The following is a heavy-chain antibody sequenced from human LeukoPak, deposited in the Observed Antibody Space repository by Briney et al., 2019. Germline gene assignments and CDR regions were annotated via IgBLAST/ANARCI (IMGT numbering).Heavy chain of an antibody. CDR3: ARAHSYSGYAEADY. V-gene: IGHV4-59*01. J-gene: IGHJ4*02. Sequence: PSETLSRTCTVSGGPLSPYYWSWIRQPPGRGLEWIAYIYYSGNTKYNPSLKSRVAISLDTSKKQFSLKVTSVTAADTAVYYCARAHSYSGYAEADYWGQGVLVTVSS. CDR1: GGPLSPYY. CDR2: IYYSGNT. D-gene: IGHD5-12*01.